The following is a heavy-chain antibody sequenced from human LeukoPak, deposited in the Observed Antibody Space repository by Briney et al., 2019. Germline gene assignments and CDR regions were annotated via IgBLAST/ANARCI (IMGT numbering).Heavy chain of an antibody. CDR3: ARSLTTETERGEFDY. CDR2: IYYSGST. V-gene: IGHV4-30-4*01. D-gene: IGHD4-17*01. Sequence: SETLSLTCTVSGGSISSGDYYWGWIRQPPGKGLEWIGYIYYSGSTYYNPSLKSRVTISVDTSKNQFSLKLSSVTAADTAVYYCARSLTTETERGEFDYWGQGTPVTVSS. J-gene: IGHJ4*02. CDR1: GGSISSGDYY.